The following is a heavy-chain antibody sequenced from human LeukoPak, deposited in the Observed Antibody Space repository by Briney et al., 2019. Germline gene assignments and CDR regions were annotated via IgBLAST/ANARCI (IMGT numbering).Heavy chain of an antibody. CDR2: INPSGRT. J-gene: IGHJ4*02. CDR3: ARESAAVAVDY. V-gene: IGHV4-34*01. CDR1: GGSFSGYY. Sequence: SETLSLTCAVYGGSFSGYYWIWIRQPPGKGLEWIGEINPSGRTNYNPSLKSRVTISVDTSKNQFSLKLSSVTAADTAVYYCARESAAVAVDYWGQGTLVTVSS. D-gene: IGHD6-19*01.